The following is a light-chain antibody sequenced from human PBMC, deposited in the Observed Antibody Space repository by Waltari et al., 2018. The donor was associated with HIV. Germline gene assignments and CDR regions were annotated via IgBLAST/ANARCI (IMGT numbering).Light chain of an antibody. CDR2: KAS. CDR3: LQYSTYPWT. V-gene: IGKV1-5*03. Sequence: DIQMTQSPSTLSASVGDRVTITCRASHSISRWLAWYQQKPGKAPNLLIYKASNLQSVVPPRFSGSGSETEFTLTISSLQPDDFTTYYCLQYSTYPWTFGQGTKVEIK. CDR1: HSISRW. J-gene: IGKJ1*01.